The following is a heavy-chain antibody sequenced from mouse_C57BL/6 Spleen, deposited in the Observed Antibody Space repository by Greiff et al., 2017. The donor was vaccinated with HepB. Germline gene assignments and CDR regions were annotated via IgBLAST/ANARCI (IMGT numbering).Heavy chain of an antibody. D-gene: IGHD1-1*01. J-gene: IGHJ2*01. Sequence: EVKVEESGPGLVKPSQSLSLTCSVTGYSITSGYYWNWIRQFPGNKLEWMGYISYDGSNNYNPSLKNRIPITRDTSKNQFFLKLNSVTTEDTATYYCAREGFTTVVFDYWGQGTTLTVSS. CDR1: GYSITSGYY. V-gene: IGHV3-6*01. CDR2: ISYDGSN. CDR3: AREGFTTVVFDY.